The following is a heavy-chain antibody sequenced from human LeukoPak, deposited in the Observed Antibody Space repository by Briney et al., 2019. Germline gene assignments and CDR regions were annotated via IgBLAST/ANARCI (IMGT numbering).Heavy chain of an antibody. V-gene: IGHV4-34*01. CDR3: ARSKSGTYGCFDP. CDR1: GGSFSGYY. D-gene: IGHD4-17*01. CDR2: INHSGST. J-gene: IGHJ5*02. Sequence: SETLSLTCAVYGGSFSGYYWSWIRQPPGKGLEWIGEINHSGSTNYNPSLKSRVTISVDTSRNQLSLKLSSVTAADTAVYYCARSKSGTYGCFDPWGQGTLVTVSS.